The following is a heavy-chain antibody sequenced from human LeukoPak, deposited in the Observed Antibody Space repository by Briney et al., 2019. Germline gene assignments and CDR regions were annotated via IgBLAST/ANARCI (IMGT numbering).Heavy chain of an antibody. CDR3: ARGGMERPFDY. J-gene: IGHJ4*02. V-gene: IGHV4-34*01. Sequence: PSETLSLTCAVYGGSFSGYYWSWIRQPPGKGLEWIGEINHSGSTNYNPSLKSRVTISVDTSKNQFSLKLSSVTAADTAVYYCARGGMERPFDYWGQGTLVTVSS. D-gene: IGHD1-1*01. CDR2: INHSGST. CDR1: GGSFSGYY.